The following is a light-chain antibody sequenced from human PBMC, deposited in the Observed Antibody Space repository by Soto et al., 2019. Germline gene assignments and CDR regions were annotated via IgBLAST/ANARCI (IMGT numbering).Light chain of an antibody. CDR1: QCLSSCY. J-gene: IGKJ4*01. V-gene: IGKV3-20*01. CDR2: GAS. CDR3: QQKLT. Sequence: SCRASQCLSSCYLAWYRETQGQXPRLLIYGASSRDTGIPGRFSGGGSGTVFTLPISKLEPEDFAVYYCQQKLTFGGGTKVDIK.